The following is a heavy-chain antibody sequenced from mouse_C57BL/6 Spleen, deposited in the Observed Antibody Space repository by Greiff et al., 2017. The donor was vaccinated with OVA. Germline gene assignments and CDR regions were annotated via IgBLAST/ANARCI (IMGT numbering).Heavy chain of an antibody. CDR1: GYTFTDYE. CDR2: IDPETGGT. D-gene: IGHD2-5*01. V-gene: IGHV1-15*01. Sequence: QVQLKESGAELVRPGASVTLSCKASGYTFTDYEMHWVKQTPVHGLEWIGAIDPETGGTAYNQKFKGKAILTADKSSSTAYMELRSLTSEDSAVYYCTRWDYSNYLDYWGQGTTLTVSS. CDR3: TRWDYSNYLDY. J-gene: IGHJ2*01.